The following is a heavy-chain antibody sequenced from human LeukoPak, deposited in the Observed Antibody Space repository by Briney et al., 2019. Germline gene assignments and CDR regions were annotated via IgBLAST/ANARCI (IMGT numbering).Heavy chain of an antibody. V-gene: IGHV3-7*01. CDR3: ADGYGLFHH. J-gene: IGHJ1*01. CDR1: GFTFSGYW. CDR2: IKKDGSEK. Sequence: RGSLRLSCAASGFTFSGYWMSWVRQAPGKGLEWVANIKKDGSEKYYADSVKGRFTISRDNAKKSLYLQMSSLRAEDTAVYYCADGYGLFHHCGQGTLVTVAS. D-gene: IGHD5-24*01.